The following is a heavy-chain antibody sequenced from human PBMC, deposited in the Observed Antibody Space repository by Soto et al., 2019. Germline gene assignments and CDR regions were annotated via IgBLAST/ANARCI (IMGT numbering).Heavy chain of an antibody. Sequence: QVQLVQSGAEVKKPGASVKVSCKASGYTFTTYYIHWVRQAPGQGLEWIGVINPSGGSATYTQNFKDRVTMTRDTSTSTVTLELGRLTTDDTALYFCVRSLLFGWLQSWHFDYWGQGALVTVSS. CDR2: INPSGGSA. CDR1: GYTFTTYY. D-gene: IGHD5-12*01. V-gene: IGHV1-46*01. J-gene: IGHJ4*02. CDR3: VRSLLFGWLQSWHFDY.